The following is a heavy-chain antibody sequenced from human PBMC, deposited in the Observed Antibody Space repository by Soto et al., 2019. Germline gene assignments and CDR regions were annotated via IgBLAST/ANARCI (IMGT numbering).Heavy chain of an antibody. CDR1: GFTFSSYA. Sequence: QVQLVESGGGMVQPGRSLRLSCAASGFTFSSYAMHWVRQAPGKGLEWVAVISYDGSNKYYADSVKGRFTISRDNSKNTLYLQMNSLRAEDTAVYYCARDVSPSYYYDSSGYYHVGYWGQGTLVTVSS. V-gene: IGHV3-30-3*01. D-gene: IGHD3-22*01. CDR3: ARDVSPSYYYDSSGYYHVGY. J-gene: IGHJ4*02. CDR2: ISYDGSNK.